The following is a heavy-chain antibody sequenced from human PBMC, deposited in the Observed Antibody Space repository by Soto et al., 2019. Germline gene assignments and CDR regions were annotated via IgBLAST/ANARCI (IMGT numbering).Heavy chain of an antibody. CDR3: ARGCCGSCYSAGGFDP. J-gene: IGHJ5*02. Sequence: PGGSLRLSCAASGFTFGSYSMNWVRQAPGKGLEWVSSIISSSSYIYYAASVKGRFTISRDNAKKSLYLQMNSLRAEDTAVYYCARGCCGSCYSAGGFDPWGQGTLVTVSS. CDR2: IISSSSYI. D-gene: IGHD2-15*01. V-gene: IGHV3-21*01. CDR1: GFTFGSYS.